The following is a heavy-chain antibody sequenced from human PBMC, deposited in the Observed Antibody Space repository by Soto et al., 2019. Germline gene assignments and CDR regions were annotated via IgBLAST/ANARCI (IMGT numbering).Heavy chain of an antibody. V-gene: IGHV3-73*01. CDR2: IRSKANSYAT. J-gene: IGHJ6*02. CDR3: TREVPPNYDFWSGTKPHYYYYYGMDV. CDR1: GFTFSGSA. Sequence: GGSLRLSCAASGFTFSGSAMHWVRQASGKGLEWVGRIRSKANSYATAYAASVKGRFTISRDDSKNTAYLQMNSLKTEDTAVYYCTREVPPNYDFWSGTKPHYYYYYGMDVWGQGTTVTVSS. D-gene: IGHD3-3*01.